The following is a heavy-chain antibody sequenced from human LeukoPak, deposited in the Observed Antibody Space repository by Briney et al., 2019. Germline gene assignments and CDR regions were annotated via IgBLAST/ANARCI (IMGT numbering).Heavy chain of an antibody. Sequence: GGSLRLSCAASGFTFSSYWMSWVRQAPGKGLEWVANIKQDGSEKYYVDSVKGRFTVSRDNAKNSLYLQMNSLRAEDTAVYYCARAKRTLSKRYYYGMDVWGQGTTVTVSS. V-gene: IGHV3-7*01. D-gene: IGHD1-14*01. CDR3: ARAKRTLSKRYYYGMDV. J-gene: IGHJ6*02. CDR2: IKQDGSEK. CDR1: GFTFSSYW.